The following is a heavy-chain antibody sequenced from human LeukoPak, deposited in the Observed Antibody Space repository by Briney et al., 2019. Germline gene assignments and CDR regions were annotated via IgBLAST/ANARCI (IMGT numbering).Heavy chain of an antibody. CDR1: GFTFSTYA. J-gene: IGHJ4*02. CDR2: ISNNGNNT. Sequence: GGSLRLSYSASGFTFSTYAMHWVRQAPGKGLEYVSTISNNGNNTYFADSVKGRFTISRDNSKSTLFLQMSSLRTEDTAVYYCVKFYDSSGNADYWGQGTLVTVSS. D-gene: IGHD3-22*01. V-gene: IGHV3-64D*06. CDR3: VKFYDSSGNADY.